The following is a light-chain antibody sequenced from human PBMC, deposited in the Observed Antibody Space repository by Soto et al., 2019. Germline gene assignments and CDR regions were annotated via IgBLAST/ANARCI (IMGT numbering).Light chain of an antibody. Sequence: EIVLTQSPGTLSLSPGERATLSCRASQSVSSSYLAWYQQKVGQAPRLLIYDASSRATGIPDRFSGSGSGTDFTLTISRLEPEDFAVYYCQQYGTSLFTFGPGTKVDIK. J-gene: IGKJ3*01. CDR2: DAS. CDR1: QSVSSSY. V-gene: IGKV3-20*01. CDR3: QQYGTSLFT.